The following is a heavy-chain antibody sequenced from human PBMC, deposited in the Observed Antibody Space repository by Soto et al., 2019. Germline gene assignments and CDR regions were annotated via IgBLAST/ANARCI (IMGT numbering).Heavy chain of an antibody. CDR2: IYHSGST. CDR1: GGSISSRNW. V-gene: IGHV4-4*02. D-gene: IGHD6-13*01. Sequence: QVQLQESGPGLVKPSGTLSLTCTVSGGSISSRNWWSWVRQPPGKGLEWLGEIYHSGSTIYKPSLTSRVTISVDKSKNQFSLRLSSVTAADTAVYYCAILVAGPWGQGTLVTVSS. CDR3: AILVAGP. J-gene: IGHJ5*02.